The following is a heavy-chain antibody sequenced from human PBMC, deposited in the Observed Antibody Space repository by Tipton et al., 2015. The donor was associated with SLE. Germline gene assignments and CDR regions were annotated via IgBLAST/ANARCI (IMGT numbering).Heavy chain of an antibody. Sequence: SLRLSCAASGFTFSSYDMHWVRQATGKGLEWVSAIGTAGDTYYPGSVKGRFTIPRENAKNSLYLQMNSLRAGDTALYYCARGGGSYNWFDPWGQGTLVTVSS. V-gene: IGHV3-13*01. CDR1: GFTFSSYD. CDR3: ARGGGSYNWFDP. D-gene: IGHD1-26*01. J-gene: IGHJ5*02. CDR2: IGTAGDT.